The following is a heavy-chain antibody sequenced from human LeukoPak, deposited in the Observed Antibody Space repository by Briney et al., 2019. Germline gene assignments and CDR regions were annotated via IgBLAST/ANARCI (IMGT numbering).Heavy chain of an antibody. CDR3: ARELWFGGNYYYYYYMDV. V-gene: IGHV3-11*04. D-gene: IGHD3-10*01. Sequence: PGGSLRLSCAASGFTFSDYYMSWIREAPGKGLECVSYISSSSSTIYYADSVKGRFTISRDHAKNSLYLQMNSLRAEDTAVYYCARELWFGGNYYYYYYMDVWGKGTTVTVSS. CDR2: ISSSSSTI. CDR1: GFTFSDYY. J-gene: IGHJ6*03.